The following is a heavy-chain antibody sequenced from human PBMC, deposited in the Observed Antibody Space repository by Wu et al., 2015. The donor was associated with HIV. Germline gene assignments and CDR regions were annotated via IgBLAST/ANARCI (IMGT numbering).Heavy chain of an antibody. D-gene: IGHD2-2*01. CDR1: GYTFTSYG. V-gene: IGHV1-18*01. CDR3: ARDRDCSSTSCSSSLAVDY. CDR2: ISAYNGNT. Sequence: QVQLVQSGAEVKKPGASVKVSCKASGYTFTSYGISWVRQAPGQGLEWMGWISAYNGNTNYAQKLQGRVTMTTDTSTSTAYMELRSLRSDDTAVYYCARDRDCSSTSCSSSLAVDYWGQGNPWSPSPQ. J-gene: IGHJ4*02.